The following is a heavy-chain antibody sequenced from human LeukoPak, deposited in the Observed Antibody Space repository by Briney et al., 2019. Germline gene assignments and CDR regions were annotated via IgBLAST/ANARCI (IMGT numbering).Heavy chain of an antibody. CDR2: VYYSGTT. D-gene: IGHD2-21*02. CDR1: GVSMSSSSYY. V-gene: IGHV4-39*06. Sequence: SQTLSLTCTVSGVSMSSSSYYWAWIRQSPGKGLEWIGSVYYSGTTHYESSLKSRVSISIDTSKTQFALKVDSVTVADTAVYYCARILDLVTTKTIDYWGQGSLVIVSS. J-gene: IGHJ4*02. CDR3: ARILDLVTTKTIDY.